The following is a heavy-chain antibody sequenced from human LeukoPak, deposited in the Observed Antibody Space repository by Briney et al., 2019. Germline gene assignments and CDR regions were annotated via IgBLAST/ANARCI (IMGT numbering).Heavy chain of an antibody. Sequence: GASVKVSCKASGYTFTGYYMHWVRQAPGQGLEWMGWINPNSGGTNYAQKFQGRVTMTRDTSISTAYMELSRLRSDDTAVYYCARDRDYCDYVYVFDYWGQGTLVTVSS. CDR1: GYTFTGYY. V-gene: IGHV1-2*02. CDR2: INPNSGGT. D-gene: IGHD4-17*01. CDR3: ARDRDYCDYVYVFDY. J-gene: IGHJ4*02.